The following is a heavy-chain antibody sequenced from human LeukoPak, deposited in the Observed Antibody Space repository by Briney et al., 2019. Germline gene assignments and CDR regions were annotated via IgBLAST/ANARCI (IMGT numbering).Heavy chain of an antibody. D-gene: IGHD2-21*02. CDR1: GYIFTDYY. CDR2: INPNSGGT. Sequence: ASVKVSCKASGYIFTDYYMHWVRQAPGQELGWMGRINPNSGGTNYAQKFQGWVTMTRDTSISTAYMELSRLRSDDTAVYYCARDGRAYCGGDCYWFDPWGQGTLVTVSS. J-gene: IGHJ5*02. CDR3: ARDGRAYCGGDCYWFDP. V-gene: IGHV1-2*04.